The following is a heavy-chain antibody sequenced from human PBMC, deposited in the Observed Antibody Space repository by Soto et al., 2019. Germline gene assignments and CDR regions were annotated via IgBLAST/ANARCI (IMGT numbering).Heavy chain of an antibody. J-gene: IGHJ4*02. V-gene: IGHV1-18*01. D-gene: IGHD5-18*01. CDR1: GGTFSTST. CDR3: ARDPGYSYGYN. Sequence: ASVKVSCKASGGTFSTSTFTWVRQAPGQGLEWMGWISSDNGNTNYAQHLQGRVSMTTDTSTSTAYMDLSSLRSEDTAVYYCARDPGYSYGYNWGQGTLVTVS. CDR2: ISSDNGNT.